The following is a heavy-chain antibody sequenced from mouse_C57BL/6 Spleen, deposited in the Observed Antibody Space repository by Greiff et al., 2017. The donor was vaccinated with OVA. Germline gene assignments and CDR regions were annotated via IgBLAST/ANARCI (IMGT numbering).Heavy chain of an antibody. V-gene: IGHV7-3*01. Sequence: DVKLQESGGGLVQPGGSLSLSCAASGFTFTDYYMSWVRQPPGKALEWLGFIRNKANGYTTEYSASVKGRFTISRDNSQSILYLQMNALRAEDSATYYCARYTTVVATGYFDYWGQGTTLTVSS. CDR2: IRNKANGYTT. CDR3: ARYTTVVATGYFDY. D-gene: IGHD1-1*01. CDR1: GFTFTDYY. J-gene: IGHJ2*01.